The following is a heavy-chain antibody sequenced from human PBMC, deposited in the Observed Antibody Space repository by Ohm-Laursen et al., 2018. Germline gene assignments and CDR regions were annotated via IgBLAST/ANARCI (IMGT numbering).Heavy chain of an antibody. V-gene: IGHV4-61*08. D-gene: IGHD6-19*01. CDR2: INQSGST. CDR3: ARGSGFFKLDV. Sequence: SDTLSLTCTVSGGSISSAGYYWSWIRQHPGKGLEWIGEINQSGSTKYNPSLKRRVTLSADSSNSQFSLRLTSVTAADTATYYCARGSGFFKLDVWGQGTTVTVSS. CDR1: GGSISSAGYY. J-gene: IGHJ6*02.